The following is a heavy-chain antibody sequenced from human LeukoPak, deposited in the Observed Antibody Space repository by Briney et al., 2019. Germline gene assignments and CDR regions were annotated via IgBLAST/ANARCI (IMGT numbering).Heavy chain of an antibody. D-gene: IGHD2/OR15-2a*01. Sequence: GGSLRLSCAASGNYWMHWVRQVPGKGLVWVSDINSDGSWTSYADSVKGRFTISKDNAKNTVYLQMNNLRAEDTAVYYCVSFYEAYWGRGTLVTVSS. CDR3: VSFYEAY. CDR1: GNYW. CDR2: INSDGSWT. J-gene: IGHJ4*02. V-gene: IGHV3-74*01.